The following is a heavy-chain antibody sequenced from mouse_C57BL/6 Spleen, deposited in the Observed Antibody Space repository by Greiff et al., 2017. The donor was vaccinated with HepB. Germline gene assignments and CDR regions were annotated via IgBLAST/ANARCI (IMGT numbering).Heavy chain of an antibody. J-gene: IGHJ4*01. Sequence: QVQLQQPGAELVQPGASVKMSCKASGYTFTSYWITWVKQRPGQGLEWIGDIYPGSGSTNYNEKFKSKATLTVDTSSSTAYMQLSSLTSEDSAVYYCARLLPPLVSTDYAMDYWGQATSVTVS. CDR1: GYTFTSYW. D-gene: IGHD1-1*01. CDR2: IYPGSGST. CDR3: ARLLPPLVSTDYAMDY. V-gene: IGHV1-55*01.